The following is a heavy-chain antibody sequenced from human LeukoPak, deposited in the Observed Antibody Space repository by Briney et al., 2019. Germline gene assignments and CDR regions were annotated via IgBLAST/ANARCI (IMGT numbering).Heavy chain of an antibody. Sequence: GASLRLSCAASGFTFSSYAMSWVRQAPGKGLEWVSAISGSGGSIYYADSVKGRFTISGDNSKNTLYLQMNSLRAEDTAVYYCAKDRRSYSYFPDYWGQGTLVTVSS. D-gene: IGHD1-26*01. CDR2: ISGSGGSI. CDR3: AKDRRSYSYFPDY. J-gene: IGHJ4*02. V-gene: IGHV3-23*01. CDR1: GFTFSSYA.